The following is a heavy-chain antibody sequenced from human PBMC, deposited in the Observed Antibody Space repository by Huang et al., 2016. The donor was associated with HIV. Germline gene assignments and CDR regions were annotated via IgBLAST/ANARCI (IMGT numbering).Heavy chain of an antibody. V-gene: IGHV1-69*10. Sequence: VQLVQSGAEVKRPGTSVKISCKASGGSFNSLAFTWVRQAPGQGLQYMGGIVPLFSGTNYAEKFRGRLSISADKSTSTVFMELRGLTSEDTAVFFCAREGQTWYGKPIAAFEIWGQGTAVIVSP. CDR1: GGSFNSLA. D-gene: IGHD6-13*01. J-gene: IGHJ3*02. CDR2: IVPLFSGT. CDR3: AREGQTWYGKPIAAFEI.